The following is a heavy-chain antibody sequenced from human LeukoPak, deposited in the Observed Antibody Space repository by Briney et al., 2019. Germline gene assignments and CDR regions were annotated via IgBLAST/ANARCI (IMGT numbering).Heavy chain of an antibody. J-gene: IGHJ5*02. CDR2: IYSGGST. CDR3: ARVLMVYASWFDP. D-gene: IGHD2-8*01. V-gene: IGHV3-53*01. Sequence: GGSLRLSCAASGFTVSSNYMSWVRQAPGKGLEWVSVIYSGGSTYYADSVKGRFTISRDNSKNTLYLQMNSLRAEDTAVYYCARVLMVYASWFDPWGQGTLVTVSS. CDR1: GFTVSSNY.